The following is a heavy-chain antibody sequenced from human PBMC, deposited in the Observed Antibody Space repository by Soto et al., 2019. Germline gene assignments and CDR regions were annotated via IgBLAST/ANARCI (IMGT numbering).Heavy chain of an antibody. J-gene: IGHJ4*02. D-gene: IGHD1-1*01. Sequence: QVELQESGPGLVKPSETLSLTCTVSHGSISLDRFYWTWIRQPPGKGLEWIGYISHSGLTKYNPSRGDRVTLSVDSPTNQISMRLKSATAADTAVYYCAREISSAHNTYFDFWGQGTLVSVSS. CDR2: ISHSGLT. CDR3: AREISSAHNTYFDF. V-gene: IGHV4-61*01. CDR1: HGSISLDRFY.